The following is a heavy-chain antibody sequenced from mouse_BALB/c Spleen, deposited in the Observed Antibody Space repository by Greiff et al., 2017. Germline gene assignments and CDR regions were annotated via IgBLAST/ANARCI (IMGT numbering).Heavy chain of an antibody. CDR2: IDPENGDT. CDR3: THGNYSWFAY. D-gene: IGHD2-1*01. V-gene: IGHV14-4*02. CDR1: GFNIKDYY. Sequence: EVQLQQSGAELVRPGASVKLSCTASGFNIKDYYMHWVKQRPEQGLEWIGWIDPENGDTEYAPKFQGKATMTADTSSNTAYLQLSSLTSEDTAVYYCTHGNYSWFAYWGQGTLVTVSA. J-gene: IGHJ3*01.